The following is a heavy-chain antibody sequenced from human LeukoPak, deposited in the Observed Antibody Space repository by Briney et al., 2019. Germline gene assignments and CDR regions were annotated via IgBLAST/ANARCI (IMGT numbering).Heavy chain of an antibody. J-gene: IGHJ4*02. CDR2: IYPNNGAT. Sequence: ASIKVSCKASGYTFTDSFMHWVRQAHGQGTEWMGRIYPNNGATNYAQKFQGRVTMTSDPSLSAAYLELTRLTSDDTAVYYCAKAPPVGPTTSPDSWGQGTLVIVSS. V-gene: IGHV1-2*06. D-gene: IGHD2-2*01. CDR1: GYTFTDSF. CDR3: AKAPPVGPTTSPDS.